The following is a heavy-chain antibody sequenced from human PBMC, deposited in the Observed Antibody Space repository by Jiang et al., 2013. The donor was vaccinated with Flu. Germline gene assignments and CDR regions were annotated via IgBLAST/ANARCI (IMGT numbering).Heavy chain of an antibody. CDR3: ARDYVYNTGSYEVAS. Sequence: VQLLESGGGVVQPGGSLRLSCAASGFTFSNYGMHWVRQAPGKGLEWVAIIWYDGSTTFYADSVKGRFTISRDNSKNTLYLQMNSLRAEDTSMYFCARDYVYNTGSYEVASWGQGTLVTVSS. CDR1: GFTFSNYG. CDR2: IWYDGSTT. J-gene: IGHJ4*02. D-gene: IGHD6-19*01. V-gene: IGHV3-33*08.